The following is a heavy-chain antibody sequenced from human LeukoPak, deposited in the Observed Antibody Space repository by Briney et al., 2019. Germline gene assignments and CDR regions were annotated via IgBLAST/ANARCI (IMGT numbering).Heavy chain of an antibody. V-gene: IGHV3-21*01. J-gene: IGHJ3*02. CDR3: ARDNALDAFDI. CDR1: GFTFSSYS. D-gene: IGHD3/OR15-3a*01. Sequence: GGSLRLSCAASGFTFSSYSMNWVRQAPGKGLEWVSPISSSSSYIYYADSVKGRFTISRENSKNTLYLQMNSLRAEDTAVYYCARDNALDAFDIWGQGTMVTVSS. CDR2: ISSSSSYI.